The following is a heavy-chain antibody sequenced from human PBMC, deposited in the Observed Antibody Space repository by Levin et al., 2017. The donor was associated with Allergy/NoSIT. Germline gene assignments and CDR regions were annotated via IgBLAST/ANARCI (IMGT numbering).Heavy chain of an antibody. CDR1: GGTFSSYA. CDR3: ARLTHSSYYGMDV. D-gene: IGHD6-13*01. V-gene: IGHV1-69*01. CDR2: IIPIFGTA. J-gene: IGHJ6*02. Sequence: KISCKASGGTFSSYAISWVRQAPGQGLEWMGGIIPIFGTANYAQKFQGRVTITADESTSTAYMELSSLRSEDTAVYYCARLTHSSYYGMDVWGQGTTVTVSS.